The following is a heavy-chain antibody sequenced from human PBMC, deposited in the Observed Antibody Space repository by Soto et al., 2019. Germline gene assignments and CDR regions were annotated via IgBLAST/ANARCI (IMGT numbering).Heavy chain of an antibody. J-gene: IGHJ6*02. Sequence: ETLSLTCTVSGGSISSYYWSWIRQPPGKGLEWIGYIYYSGSTNYNPSLKSRVTISVDTSKNQFSLKLSSVTAADTTVYYCARDLGYSSNYYGMDVWGQGTTVTVSS. CDR2: IYYSGST. CDR1: GGSISSYY. CDR3: ARDLGYSSNYYGMDV. D-gene: IGHD6-13*01. V-gene: IGHV4-59*01.